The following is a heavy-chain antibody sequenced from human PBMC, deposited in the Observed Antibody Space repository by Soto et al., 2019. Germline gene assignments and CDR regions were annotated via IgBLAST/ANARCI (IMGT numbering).Heavy chain of an antibody. CDR3: AKQALGPTVFDS. J-gene: IGHJ4*02. CDR1: GFTFSSFG. V-gene: IGHV3-30*18. CDR2: ISYDGSSQ. Sequence: GGSLRLSCAASGFTFSSFGIHWVRQAPGMGLEWVSTISYDGSSQSYANSVKGRFTISRDNFKNTLYLQMNSLRAEDTAVYYCAKQALGPTVFDSWGQGTLVTVSS. D-gene: IGHD1-26*01.